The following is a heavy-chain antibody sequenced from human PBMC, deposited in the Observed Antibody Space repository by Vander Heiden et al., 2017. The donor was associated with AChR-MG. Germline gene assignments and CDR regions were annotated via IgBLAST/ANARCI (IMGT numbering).Heavy chain of an antibody. CDR2: IYAGGST. D-gene: IGHD1-20*01. CDR3: ARALLTGRHIDYFDS. J-gene: IGHJ4*02. V-gene: IGHV3-53*02. CDR1: GFTVRTTY. Sequence: EVQLVETGGGLIQPGGSLRLSCAASGFTVRTTYMNWVRQAPGKGLEWVSSIYAGGSTYYADSVRGRFTISRDNSNNTLYLQMHSLRGEDTAVYYCARALLTGRHIDYFDSWGQGALVTVSS.